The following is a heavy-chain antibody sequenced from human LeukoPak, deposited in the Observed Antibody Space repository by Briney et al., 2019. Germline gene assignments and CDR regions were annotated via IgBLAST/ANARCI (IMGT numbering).Heavy chain of an antibody. CDR2: ITSSSGSI. CDR3: ARDRVYAFDI. CDR1: GFTFSSYS. J-gene: IGHJ3*02. V-gene: IGHV3-48*01. Sequence: PGGSLRLSCAASGFTFSSYSMNWVRQAPGKGLEWVSYITSSSGSIYYADSVKGRFTISRDNAKNSLFLRMNSLRAEDTAVYYCARDRVYAFDIWGQGTVVTVSS.